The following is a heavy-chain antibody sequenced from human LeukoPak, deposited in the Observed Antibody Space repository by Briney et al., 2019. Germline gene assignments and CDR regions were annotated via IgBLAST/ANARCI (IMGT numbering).Heavy chain of an antibody. Sequence: SETLSLTCTVSGGSISSSTYYWAWIRQSPGKGLEWIGSITYSGSTYYNPSLESRVTISVDTSKNQFSLRLISVTAVDTAVYFCARQGVGATDCWGQGTLVTVSS. CDR1: GGSISSSTYY. CDR2: ITYSGST. J-gene: IGHJ4*02. CDR3: ARQGVGATDC. V-gene: IGHV4-39*01. D-gene: IGHD1-26*01.